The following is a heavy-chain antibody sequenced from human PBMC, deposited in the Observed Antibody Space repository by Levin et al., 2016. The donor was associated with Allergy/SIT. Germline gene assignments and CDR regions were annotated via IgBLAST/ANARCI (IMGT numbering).Heavy chain of an antibody. J-gene: IGHJ4*02. CDR2: IDPSDSYT. D-gene: IGHD3-9*01. Sequence: VRQMPGKGLEWMGRIDPSDSYTNYSPSFQGHVTISADKSISTAYLQWSSLKASDTAMYYCAREVNGILTGYHIYFDYWGQGTLVTVSS. V-gene: IGHV5-10-1*01. CDR3: AREVNGILTGYHIYFDY.